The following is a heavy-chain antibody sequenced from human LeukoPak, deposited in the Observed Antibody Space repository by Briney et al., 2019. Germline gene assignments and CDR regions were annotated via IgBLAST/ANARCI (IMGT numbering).Heavy chain of an antibody. V-gene: IGHV4-31*01. Sequence: SETLSLTCTVSGGSISTGGYHWTWIRQHPGKGLRRNGYIYYSGTTYYNPSRKSQLTISVDTSKNQFSLKLSSVTAADTAVYYCARAIETYYDDWIGTYYMDVWGKGTTVTVSS. J-gene: IGHJ6*03. CDR1: GGSISTGGYH. D-gene: IGHD3-3*01. CDR2: IYYSGTT. CDR3: ARAIETYYDDWIGTYYMDV.